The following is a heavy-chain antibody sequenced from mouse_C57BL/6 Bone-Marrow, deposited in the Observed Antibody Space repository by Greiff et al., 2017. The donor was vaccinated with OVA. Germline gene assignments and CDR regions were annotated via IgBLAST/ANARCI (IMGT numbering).Heavy chain of an antibody. V-gene: IGHV6-3*01. J-gene: IGHJ2*01. D-gene: IGHD1-1*01. CDR3: TATTVHYFDY. CDR2: IRLKSDNYAT. Sequence: EVKLVESGGGLVQPGGSMKLSCVASGFTFSNYWMNWVRQSPEKGLEWVAQIRLKSDNYATHYAESVKGRFTISRDDSKSSVYLQMNNLRAEDTGIYYCTATTVHYFDYWGQGTTLTVSS. CDR1: GFTFSNYW.